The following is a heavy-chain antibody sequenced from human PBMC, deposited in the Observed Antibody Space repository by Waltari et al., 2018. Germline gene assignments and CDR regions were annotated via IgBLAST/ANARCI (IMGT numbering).Heavy chain of an antibody. V-gene: IGHV4-39*01. CDR2: IFYRGIT. J-gene: IGHJ4*02. Sequence: QLHLQESGPGLVKPSETLSLTCTVSGCSISSSRYYWGWIRQPPGKGLEWIGSIFYRGITYYSPSLKSRVTMSVHTSKNQFSLKLNSVTAADTAVYYCARLYYSSLSQPYYFDYWGQGTLVTVSS. CDR1: GCSISSSRYY. CDR3: ARLYYSSLSQPYYFDY. D-gene: IGHD3-22*01.